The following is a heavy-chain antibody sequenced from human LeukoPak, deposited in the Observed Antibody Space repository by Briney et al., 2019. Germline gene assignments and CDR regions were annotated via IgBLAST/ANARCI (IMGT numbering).Heavy chain of an antibody. V-gene: IGHV1-8*03. CDR1: GYTFTSYD. CDR3: ARDQGYYDSSGYGYAFDI. Sequence: GASVKVSCKASGYTFTSYDINWVRQATGQGLEWMGWMNPNSGNTGYAQKFQGRGTITRNTSISTAYMELSRLRSDDTAVYYCARDQGYYDSSGYGYAFDIWGQGTMVTVSS. CDR2: MNPNSGNT. J-gene: IGHJ3*02. D-gene: IGHD3-22*01.